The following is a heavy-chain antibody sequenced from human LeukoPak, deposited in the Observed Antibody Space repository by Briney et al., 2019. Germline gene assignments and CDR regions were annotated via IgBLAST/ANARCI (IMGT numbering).Heavy chain of an antibody. Sequence: GGSLRLSCAASGFTFSSYAMSWVRQAPGKGLEWVSAISDSGGSTYYADSVKGRFTISRDNSKNTLYLQMNSQRAEDTAVYYCASYMVRESFDYWGQGTLVTVSS. CDR1: GFTFSSYA. CDR3: ASYMVRESFDY. CDR2: ISDSGGST. J-gene: IGHJ4*02. D-gene: IGHD3-10*01. V-gene: IGHV3-23*01.